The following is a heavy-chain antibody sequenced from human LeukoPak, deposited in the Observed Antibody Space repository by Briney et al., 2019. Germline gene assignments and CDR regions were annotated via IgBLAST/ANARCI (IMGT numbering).Heavy chain of an antibody. D-gene: IGHD6-19*01. CDR2: MYYRGST. CDR1: GGSISSSPYC. V-gene: IGHV4-39*01. J-gene: IGHJ4*02. CDR3: ASPSAALAGSAFDY. Sequence: SETLSLTCTVSGGSISSSPYCWAWIRQPPGKGLGWIGSMYYRGSTYYNPSLKIRVTISVDTSKHQFSLKLSAVTAADTAVYYCASPSAALAGSAFDYWGRGTLVPVPS.